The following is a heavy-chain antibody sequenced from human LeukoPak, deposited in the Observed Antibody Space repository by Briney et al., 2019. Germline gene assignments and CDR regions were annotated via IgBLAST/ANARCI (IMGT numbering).Heavy chain of an antibody. V-gene: IGHV1-69*13. CDR2: IIPIFGTA. Sequence: ASVKVSCKASGGTFSSYAISWVRQAPGQGLEWMGGIIPIFGTANYAQKFQGRVTITSDESTSTPYMELSSLRSEDTAVYYCARGGYCSGGSGYYYWGQGTLVTVSP. CDR3: ARGGYCSGGSGYYY. D-gene: IGHD2-15*01. J-gene: IGHJ4*02. CDR1: GGTFSSYA.